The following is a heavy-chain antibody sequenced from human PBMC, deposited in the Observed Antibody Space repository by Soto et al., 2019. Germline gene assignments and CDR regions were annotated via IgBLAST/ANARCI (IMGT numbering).Heavy chain of an antibody. CDR3: ASHRSQVVHLVLPPYYYYGLDV. Sequence: QVQLEQSGAEVTKPGSSVKVSCKASGGTFSSYVISWVRQAPGQGLEWMGGIIPTFGTTKYAQDFQGRVTITAGKSTSTAYMELSSLRSDDTAVYYCASHRSQVVHLVLPPYYYYGLDVWGQGTTVTVSS. D-gene: IGHD6-6*01. V-gene: IGHV1-69*06. J-gene: IGHJ6*02. CDR2: IIPTFGTT. CDR1: GGTFSSYV.